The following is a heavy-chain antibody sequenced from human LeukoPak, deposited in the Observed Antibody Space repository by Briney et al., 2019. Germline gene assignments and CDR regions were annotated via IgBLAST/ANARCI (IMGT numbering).Heavy chain of an antibody. Sequence: EGSLRLSCAASGFTFSNAWMSWVRQAPGKGLEWVGRIKSKTDGGTTDYAAPVKGRFTISRDDSKNTLYLQMNSLKTEDTAVYYCTATLGYYYYYYMDVWGKGTTVTVSS. J-gene: IGHJ6*03. CDR2: IKSKTDGGTT. D-gene: IGHD7-27*01. CDR1: GFTFSNAW. V-gene: IGHV3-15*01. CDR3: TATLGYYYYYYMDV.